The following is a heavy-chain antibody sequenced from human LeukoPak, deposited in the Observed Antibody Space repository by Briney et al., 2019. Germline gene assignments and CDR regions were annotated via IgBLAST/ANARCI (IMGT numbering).Heavy chain of an antibody. D-gene: IGHD6-19*01. CDR2: IYASGTN. V-gene: IGHV4-59*11. CDR3: AREGYASGWNDF. CDR1: GGSISSHY. J-gene: IGHJ4*02. Sequence: SETLSLTCTVSGGSISSHYWSWLRQAPGKGVEWIGYIYASGTNNYTPSLESRVTISIETPKNQFSLKLRSVTAADTAVYYCAREGYASGWNDFWGQGTLVTVSS.